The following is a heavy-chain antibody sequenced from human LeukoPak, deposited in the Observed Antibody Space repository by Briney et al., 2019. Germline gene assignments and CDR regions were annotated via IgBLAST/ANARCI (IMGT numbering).Heavy chain of an antibody. CDR3: AKDHGGESVEMATTHGGGSDY. J-gene: IGHJ4*02. D-gene: IGHD5-24*01. V-gene: IGHV3-30*18. CDR1: GFTFSSYG. CDR2: ISYDGSNK. Sequence: PGGSLRLSCAASGFTFSSYGMHWVRQAPGKGLEWVAVISYDGSNKYYADSVKGRFTISRDNSKNTLYLQMNGLRAEDTAAYYCAKDHGGESVEMATTHGGGSDYWGQGTLVTVSS.